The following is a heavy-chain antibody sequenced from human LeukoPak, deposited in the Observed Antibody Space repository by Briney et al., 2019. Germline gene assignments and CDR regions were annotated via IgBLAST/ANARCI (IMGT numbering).Heavy chain of an antibody. J-gene: IGHJ4*02. D-gene: IGHD3-10*01. Sequence: GGSLRLSCAASGFTFSNAWMSWVRQAPGKGLEWVSAISGSGGSTYYADSVKGRFTISRDNSKNTLYLQMNSLRAEDTAVYYCAKDRTFMVRGVSFDYWGQGTLGTVSS. CDR1: GFTFSNAW. CDR2: ISGSGGST. V-gene: IGHV3-23*01. CDR3: AKDRTFMVRGVSFDY.